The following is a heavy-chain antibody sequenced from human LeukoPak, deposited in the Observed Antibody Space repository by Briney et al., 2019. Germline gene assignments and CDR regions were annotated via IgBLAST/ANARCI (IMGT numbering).Heavy chain of an antibody. CDR1: GYTFTGYY. CDR2: INPNSGGT. V-gene: IGHV1-2*06. CDR3: ARGGRDPYSSDPGDYYYGMDV. J-gene: IGHJ6*02. Sequence: ASVKVSCKASGYTFTGYYMHWVRQAPGQGLEWMGRINPNSGGTNYAQKFQGRVTMTRDTSISTAYMELSRLRSDDTAVYYCARGGRDPYSSDPGDYYYGMDVWGQGTTVTVSS. D-gene: IGHD6-19*01.